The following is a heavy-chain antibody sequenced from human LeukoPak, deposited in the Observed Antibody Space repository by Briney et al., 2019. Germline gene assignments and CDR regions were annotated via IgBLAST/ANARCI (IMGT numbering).Heavy chain of an antibody. CDR1: GASISSSSSY. J-gene: IGHJ4*02. Sequence: PSETLSLTCTVSGASISSSSSYWGWIRQPPGKGLEWLGNIYSRGNTYYKPSLRSRVTISIDTSKNQFSLRLTSVTAADTAVYYCVRVFSRYRYYYDSSGSEDFDYWGQGTLVTVSS. CDR3: VRVFSRYRYYYDSSGSEDFDY. V-gene: IGHV4-39*07. D-gene: IGHD3-22*01. CDR2: IYSRGNT.